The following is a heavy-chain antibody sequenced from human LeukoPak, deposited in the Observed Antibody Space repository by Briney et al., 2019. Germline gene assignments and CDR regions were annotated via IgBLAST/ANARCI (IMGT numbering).Heavy chain of an antibody. CDR1: GFTFSDYY. CDR2: ISSSGSTI. CDR3: ARAPSYDAFDI. V-gene: IGHV3-11*01. D-gene: IGHD3-10*01. Sequence: PGGSLRLSCAASGFTFSDYYMTWIRQAPGKGLEWISYISSSGSTIYYADSVKGRFTISRDNAKNSLYLQMNSLRAEDTAVYYCARAPSYDAFDIWGQGTMVTVSS. J-gene: IGHJ3*02.